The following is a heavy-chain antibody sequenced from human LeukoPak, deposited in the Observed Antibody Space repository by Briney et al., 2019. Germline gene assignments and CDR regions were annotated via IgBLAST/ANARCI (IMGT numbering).Heavy chain of an antibody. V-gene: IGHV5-51*01. CDR2: IYPDDSDT. J-gene: IGHJ4*02. CDR1: GYSFTTFW. Sequence: KPGESLKISCKGSGYSFTTFWIGWVRQMPGKGLEWMGIIYPDDSDTRYSLSFQGQVTISADKSISTAYLQWSSLKASDTAMYYCARGYCSSTSCYRFDSWGQGTLVTVSS. CDR3: ARGYCSSTSCYRFDS. D-gene: IGHD2-2*01.